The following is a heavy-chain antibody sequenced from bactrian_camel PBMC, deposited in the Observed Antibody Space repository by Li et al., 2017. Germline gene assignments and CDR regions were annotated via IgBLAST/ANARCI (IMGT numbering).Heavy chain of an antibody. CDR1: GYTVSSNC. J-gene: IGHJ4*01. CDR2: TDRTGRGT. Sequence: HVQLVESGGGSVQAGGSLRLSCAASGYTVSSNCMGWFRQAPGKAREGIAGTDRTGRGTYYAGSVKGRFTISQDSAKNTMYLQMNNLTTEDTAVYYCPTPREYNYWGQGTQVTVS. V-gene: IGHV3S6*01. CDR3: PTPREYNY.